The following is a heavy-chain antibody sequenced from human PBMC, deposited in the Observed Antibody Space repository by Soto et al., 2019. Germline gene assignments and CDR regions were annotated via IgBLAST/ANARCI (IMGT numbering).Heavy chain of an antibody. CDR1: GFTFSSYS. D-gene: IGHD6-13*01. V-gene: IGHV3-21*01. CDR3: ARDLDPVSLRIAAAGRLDWFDP. J-gene: IGHJ5*02. CDR2: ISSSSSYI. Sequence: LRLSCAASGFTFSSYSMNWVRQAPGKGLEWVSSISSSSSYIYYADSVKGRFTISRDNAKNSLYLQMNSLRAEDTAVYYCARDLDPVSLRIAAAGRLDWFDPWGQGTLVTVSS.